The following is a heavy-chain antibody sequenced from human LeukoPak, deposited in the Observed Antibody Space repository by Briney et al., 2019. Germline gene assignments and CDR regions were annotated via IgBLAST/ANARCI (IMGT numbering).Heavy chain of an antibody. CDR3: VKDRRTSAPC. CDR2: ITASGGGP. CDR1: GFTFRYYA. D-gene: IGHD1/OR15-1a*01. V-gene: IGHV3-23*01. J-gene: IGHJ4*02. Sequence: GGSLRLSCAASGFTFRYYAMSWVRQAPGKGLEWVSGITASGGGPSSADSVKGRLTISRDNSKNMVYLQMNSLRDDDTAVYYCVKDRRTSAPCWGQGTLVTVSS.